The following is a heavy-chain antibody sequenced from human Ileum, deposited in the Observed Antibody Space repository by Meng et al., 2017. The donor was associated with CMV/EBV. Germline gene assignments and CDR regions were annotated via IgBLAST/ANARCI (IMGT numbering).Heavy chain of an antibody. CDR1: GFTFRSYG. Sequence: GESLKISCAASGFTFRSYGMHWVRQAPDKGLEWVAVIWFDGNNKYYADSVKGRFTISRDNAKNSLYLQMNSLRAEDTAVYYCARVGGDYYYYGMDVWGQGTTVTVSS. CDR3: ARVGGDYYYYGMDV. V-gene: IGHV3-33*01. CDR2: IWFDGNNK. D-gene: IGHD2-21*01. J-gene: IGHJ6*02.